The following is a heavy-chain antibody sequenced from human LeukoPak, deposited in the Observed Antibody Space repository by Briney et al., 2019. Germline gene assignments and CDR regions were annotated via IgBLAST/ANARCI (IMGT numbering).Heavy chain of an antibody. CDR3: ARATSWYVSCFDH. D-gene: IGHD2-2*01. J-gene: IGHJ5*02. CDR1: GGSISGYY. V-gene: IGHV4-4*07. CDR2: IYTSGST. Sequence: PSETLSLTCTVSGGSISGYYWSWIRQPAGKGLEWIGRIYTSGSTTYNPSLKSRVTMSVDTSRNQFSLKLSSVTAADTAVYYCARATSWYVSCFDHWGQGTLVTVSS.